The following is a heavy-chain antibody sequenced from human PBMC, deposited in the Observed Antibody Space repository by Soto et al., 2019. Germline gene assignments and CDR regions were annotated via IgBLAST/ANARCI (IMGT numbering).Heavy chain of an antibody. CDR1: GFTFSSYA. Sequence: GGSLRLSCAASGFTFSSYAMSWVRQAPGKGLEWVSAISGSGGSTYYADSVKGRFTISRDNSKNTLYLQMNSLRAEDTAVYYCAKFFEAASSGYYYGFDYWGQGTLVTVS. CDR2: ISGSGGST. V-gene: IGHV3-23*01. J-gene: IGHJ4*02. CDR3: AKFFEAASSGYYYGFDY. D-gene: IGHD3-22*01.